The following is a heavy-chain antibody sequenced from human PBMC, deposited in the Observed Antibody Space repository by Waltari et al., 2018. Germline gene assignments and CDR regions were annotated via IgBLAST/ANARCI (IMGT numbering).Heavy chain of an antibody. CDR1: GGTFSSYA. Sequence: QVQLVQSGAEVKKPGSSVKVSCKASGGTFSSYAISWVRQAPGQGLEWMGGIIPIFGTANYAQKFQGRVTITADESTSTAYMELSSLRSEDTAVYYCARDALHSSSWYEVSHYYYMDVWGKGTTVTVSS. J-gene: IGHJ6*03. D-gene: IGHD6-13*01. CDR2: IIPIFGTA. V-gene: IGHV1-69*13. CDR3: ARDALHSSSWYEVSHYYYMDV.